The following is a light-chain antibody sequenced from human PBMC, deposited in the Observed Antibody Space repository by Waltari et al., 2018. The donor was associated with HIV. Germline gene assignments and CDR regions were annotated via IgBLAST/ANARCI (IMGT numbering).Light chain of an antibody. CDR2: DVS. V-gene: IGLV2-11*01. CDR3: CSYAGSSYV. J-gene: IGLJ1*01. CDR1: SSDVGGYTY. Sequence: QSALTQPRPVSGSPGQSVTISCTGTSSDVGGYTYVSWYQQHPGKVPKLMIYDVSKRPSGVPDRFSGSKSGNTASLTISGLQAEDEADYYCCSYAGSSYVFGTGTKVTVL.